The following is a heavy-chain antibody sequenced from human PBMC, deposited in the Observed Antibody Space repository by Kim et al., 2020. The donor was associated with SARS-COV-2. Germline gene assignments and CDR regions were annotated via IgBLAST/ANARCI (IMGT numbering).Heavy chain of an antibody. V-gene: IGHV1-3*01. J-gene: IGHJ4*02. CDR3: ARDGRSVDYYFDY. Sequence: ASVKVSCKASGYTLSSYCMHWVRQAPVQRPEWMGWINGVNGNTKYSQKFEGRVTITRDTSASTVYMELSSLISEDTAVYYCARDGRSVDYYFDYWGQGTLVTVSS. CDR2: INGVNGNT. CDR1: GYTLSSYC.